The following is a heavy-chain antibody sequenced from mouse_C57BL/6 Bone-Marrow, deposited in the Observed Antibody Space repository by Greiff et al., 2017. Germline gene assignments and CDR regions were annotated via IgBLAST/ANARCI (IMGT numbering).Heavy chain of an antibody. CDR3: ARQWDGYYPCCAMDY. V-gene: IGHV5-2*01. CDR1: EYEFPSHD. CDR2: INSDGGST. Sequence: VQLKESGGGLVQPGESLKLSCESNEYEFPSHDMSWVRKTPEKRLELVAAINSDGGSTYYPDTMERRFIISRDNTKKTLYLQMSSLRSEDTALDYCARQWDGYYPCCAMDYWGQGTSVTVSS. J-gene: IGHJ4*01. D-gene: IGHD2-3*01.